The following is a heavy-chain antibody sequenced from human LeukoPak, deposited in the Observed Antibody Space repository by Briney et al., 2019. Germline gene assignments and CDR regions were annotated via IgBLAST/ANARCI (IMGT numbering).Heavy chain of an antibody. D-gene: IGHD3-10*01. V-gene: IGHV3-53*01. CDR3: ARATMLRGVIRGFDY. CDR2: IYSGGSK. J-gene: IGHJ4*02. Sequence: GGSLRLSCAASGFTVSSNYMSWVRQAPGKGLEWVSVIYSGGSKYYADSVKGRFTISRDSSKNTLYLQMNSLRAEDTAVYYCARATMLRGVIRGFDYWGQGTLVTVSS. CDR1: GFTVSSNY.